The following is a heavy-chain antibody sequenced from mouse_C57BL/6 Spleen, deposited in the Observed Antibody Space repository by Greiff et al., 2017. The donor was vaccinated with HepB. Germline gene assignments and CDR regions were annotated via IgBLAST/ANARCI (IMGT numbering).Heavy chain of an antibody. CDR1: GFTFSDYG. CDR3: ARDSKGYFDY. V-gene: IGHV5-17*01. CDR2: ISSGSSTI. Sequence: EVKLMESGGGLVKPGGSLKLSCAASGFTFSDYGMHWVRQAPEKGLEWVAYISSGSSTIYYADTVKGRFTISRDNAKNTLFLQMTSLRSEDTAMYYCARDSKGYFDYWGQGTTLTVSS. J-gene: IGHJ2*01. D-gene: IGHD2-5*01.